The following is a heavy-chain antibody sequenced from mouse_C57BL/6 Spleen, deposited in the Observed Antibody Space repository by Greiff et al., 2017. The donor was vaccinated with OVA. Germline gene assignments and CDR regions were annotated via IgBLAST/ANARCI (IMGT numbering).Heavy chain of an antibody. CDR1: GYTFTDYA. V-gene: IGHV1-67*01. CDR2: ISNYYGDA. Sequence: LVESGPELVRPGVSVKISCKGSGYTFTDYAMHWVKQSNAKSLEWIGVISNYYGDASYNQKFKDKATMTVDKSSSTAYMELARLTSEDSAVYYCATYGSSYGDFDYWGQGTTLTVSS. CDR3: ATYGSSYGDFDY. D-gene: IGHD1-1*01. J-gene: IGHJ2*01.